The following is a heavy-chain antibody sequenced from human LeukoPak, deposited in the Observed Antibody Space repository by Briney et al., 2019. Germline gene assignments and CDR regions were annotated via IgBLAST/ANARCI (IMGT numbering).Heavy chain of an antibody. V-gene: IGHV3-74*01. J-gene: IGHJ4*02. CDR2: INGDGSST. Sequence: GSLRLSCVASGFTFDDYTMHWVRQAPGKGLVWVSRINGDGSSTSYADSVKGRFTISRDNAKNTLYLQMNSLRAEDSAVYYCASAYYHYYFDYWGQGTLVTVSS. D-gene: IGHD3-16*01. CDR1: GFTFDDYT. CDR3: ASAYYHYYFDY.